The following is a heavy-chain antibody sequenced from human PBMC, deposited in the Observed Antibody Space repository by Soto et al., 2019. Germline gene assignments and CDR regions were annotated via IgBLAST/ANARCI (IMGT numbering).Heavy chain of an antibody. CDR3: AKKGRYCSGGSCYYYYYMDV. D-gene: IGHD2-15*01. CDR2: ISGSGGST. V-gene: IGHV3-23*01. Sequence: SLRLSCAASGFTFSSYAMSWVHQAPGKGLEWVSAISGSGGSTYYADSVKGRFTISRDNSKNTLYLQMNSLRAEDTAVYYCAKKGRYCSGGSCYYYYYMDVWGKGTTVTVSS. CDR1: GFTFSSYA. J-gene: IGHJ6*03.